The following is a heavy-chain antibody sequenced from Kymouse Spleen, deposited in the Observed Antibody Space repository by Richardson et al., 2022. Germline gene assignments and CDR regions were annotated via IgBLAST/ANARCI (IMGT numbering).Heavy chain of an antibody. CDR1: GGSFSGYY. CDR3: ARGTGTTGDYYYYGMDV. V-gene: IGHV4-34*01. J-gene: IGHJ6*02. D-gene: IGHD1-7*01. Sequence: QVQLQQWGAGLLKPSETLSLTCAVYGGSFSGYYWSWIRQPPGKGLEWIGEINHSGSTNYNPSLKSRVTISVDTSKNQFSLKLSSVTAADTAVYYCARGTGTTGDYYYYGMDVWGQGTTVTVSS. CDR2: INHSGST.